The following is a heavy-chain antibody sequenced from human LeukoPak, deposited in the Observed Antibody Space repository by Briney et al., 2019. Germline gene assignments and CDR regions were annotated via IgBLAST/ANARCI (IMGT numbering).Heavy chain of an antibody. CDR3: AKDRGIAAAGSWFDP. V-gene: IGHV3-9*01. Sequence: GGSLRLSCAASGFTFDDYAMHWVRQAPGKGLEWVSGISWNSGSIGYADSVKGRFTISRDNAKNSLYLQMNSLRAEDTALYYCAKDRGIAAAGSWFDPWGQGTLVTVSS. CDR1: GFTFDDYA. D-gene: IGHD6-13*01. J-gene: IGHJ5*02. CDR2: ISWNSGSI.